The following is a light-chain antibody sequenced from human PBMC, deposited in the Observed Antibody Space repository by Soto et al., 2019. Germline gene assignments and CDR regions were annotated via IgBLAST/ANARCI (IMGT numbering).Light chain of an antibody. CDR3: SSYTSTSKGV. J-gene: IGLJ1*01. CDR1: SSDVGNYNY. Sequence: QSVLTQPASVSGSPGQSITISCTGTSSDVGNYNYVSWYQQHPGKAPKLMIYDVSNRPSGVSNRFSGSKSGNTASLTISGLQAKDEADYYCSSYTSTSKGVFGTGTKVTVL. V-gene: IGLV2-14*01. CDR2: DVS.